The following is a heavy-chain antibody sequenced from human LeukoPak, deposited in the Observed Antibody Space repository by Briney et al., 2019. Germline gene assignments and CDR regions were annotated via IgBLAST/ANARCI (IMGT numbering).Heavy chain of an antibody. CDR3: ANWYCSSTSCYVD. V-gene: IGHV1-2*06. Sequence: ASVKVSCXASGYTFTGYYMHWVRQAPGQGLEWMVRINPNSGGTNYAQKFQGRVTMTRDTSISTAYMELSRLRSDDTAVYYCANWYCSSTSCYVDWGQGTLVTVSS. CDR2: INPNSGGT. J-gene: IGHJ4*02. CDR1: GYTFTGYY. D-gene: IGHD2-2*01.